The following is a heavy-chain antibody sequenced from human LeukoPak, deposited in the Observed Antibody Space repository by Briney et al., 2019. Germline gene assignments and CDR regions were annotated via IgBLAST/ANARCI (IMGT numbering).Heavy chain of an antibody. CDR3: ARRRGVSASSFDI. CDR1: GYTFLDYW. CDR2: IYPGDSDS. V-gene: IGHV5-51*01. Sequence: PGESLKISCKGSGYTFLDYWIGWVRQMPGKGLEYMGIIYPGDSDSRYSPSFQGHVTPSVDTSISTVFLQWSSLKASDTAIFYCARRRGVSASSFDIWGQGTMVTVSS. D-gene: IGHD3-10*01. J-gene: IGHJ3*02.